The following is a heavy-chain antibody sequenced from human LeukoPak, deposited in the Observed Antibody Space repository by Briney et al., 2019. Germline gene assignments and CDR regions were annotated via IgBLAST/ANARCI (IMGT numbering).Heavy chain of an antibody. D-gene: IGHD2-2*01. CDR1: GYTFTGYY. V-gene: IGHV1-2*06. CDR3: ARANPLYCSSTTCLFDY. CDR2: INPNSGDT. J-gene: IGHJ4*02. Sequence: ASVKVSCKASGYTFTGYYMHWVRQAPGQGFEWVGRINPNSGDTNYAQKFQGRVTMTRDTSISTAHMELSRLRSDDTAVYYCARANPLYCSSTTCLFDYWGQGTLVTVSS.